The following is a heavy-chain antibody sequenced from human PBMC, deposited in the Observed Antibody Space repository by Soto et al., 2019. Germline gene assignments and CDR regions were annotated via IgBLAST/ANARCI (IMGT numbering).Heavy chain of an antibody. V-gene: IGHV5-51*01. CDR2: IFTRDSET. D-gene: IGHD3-10*01. Sequence: EQLEQSGAEVKKPGESLKISCKGPGHLFNNHWIGWVRQTPGKGLAWMGLIFTRDSETKTSPSFQGHVSFSVDNSIHTVYLQWTSLKTTDTGIYFCARGYFDSGHGYDLWGQGTLVTVSS. CDR1: GHLFNNHW. J-gene: IGHJ5*02. CDR3: ARGYFDSGHGYDL.